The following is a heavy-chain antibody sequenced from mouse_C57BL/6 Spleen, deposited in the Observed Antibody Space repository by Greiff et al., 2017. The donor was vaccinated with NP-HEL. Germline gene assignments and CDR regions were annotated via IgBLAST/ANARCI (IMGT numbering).Heavy chain of an antibody. Sequence: QVQLKQSGAELMKPGASVKLSCKATGYTFTGYWIEWVKQRPGHGLEWIGEILPGSGSTNYNEKFKGKATFTADTSSNTAYMQLSSLTTEDSSIYYCVGLITTVVATDWFAYWGQGTLVTVSA. CDR1: GYTFTGYW. CDR2: ILPGSGST. CDR3: VGLITTVVATDWFAY. V-gene: IGHV1-9*01. J-gene: IGHJ3*01. D-gene: IGHD1-1*01.